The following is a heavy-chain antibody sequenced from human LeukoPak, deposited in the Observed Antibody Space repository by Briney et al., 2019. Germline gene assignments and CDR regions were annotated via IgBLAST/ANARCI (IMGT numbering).Heavy chain of an antibody. Sequence: SETLSLTCSVSGGSISSYHWSWIRPPAGKGLEWILRIYTGGTTNYHPSLNSLATISVDSTNNDYSLKLSSVTAAATAVYYCARGRYCSGGSCYVNWFDSWGQGTLVTVSS. D-gene: IGHD2-15*01. V-gene: IGHV4-4*07. CDR1: GGSISSYH. CDR2: IYTGGTT. J-gene: IGHJ5*01. CDR3: ARGRYCSGGSCYVNWFDS.